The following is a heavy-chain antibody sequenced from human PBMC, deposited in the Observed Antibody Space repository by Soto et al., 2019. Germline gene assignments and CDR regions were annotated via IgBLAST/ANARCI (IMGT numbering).Heavy chain of an antibody. Sequence: EVQLLESGGGLVQPGGSLRLSCAASGFTFSSYAMSWVRQAPGKGLEWVSAISGSGGSTYYADSVKGRFTISRDNSKNTLYLQMNSLRAEDTAVYYCAKERIAVAGLLDAFEIWGQGTMVTVSS. CDR3: AKERIAVAGLLDAFEI. J-gene: IGHJ3*02. D-gene: IGHD6-19*01. CDR2: ISGSGGST. V-gene: IGHV3-23*01. CDR1: GFTFSSYA.